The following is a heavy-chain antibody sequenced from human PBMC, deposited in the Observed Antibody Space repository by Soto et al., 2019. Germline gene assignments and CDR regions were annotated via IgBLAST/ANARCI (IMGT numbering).Heavy chain of an antibody. J-gene: IGHJ3*01. V-gene: IGHV1-69*01. CDR2: IIPMFGIP. CDR1: GGTLNKHA. D-gene: IGHD6-13*01. Sequence: QVQLVQSGAEVKKPGSSVKVSCKASGGTLNKHAITWVRRAPGQGLEWLGGIIPMFGIPNYLQKFQGRVTITADDSTNTSHMELHSLTSDDTAVYYCARGGTSGWLKGGYDVWGQGTMVTVAS. CDR3: ARGGTSGWLKGGYDV.